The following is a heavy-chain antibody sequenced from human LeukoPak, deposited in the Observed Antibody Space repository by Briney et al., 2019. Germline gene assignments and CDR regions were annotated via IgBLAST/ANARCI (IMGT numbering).Heavy chain of an antibody. D-gene: IGHD1-26*01. V-gene: IGHV4-4*02. CDR3: AKARVGAINYYYYYGMDV. CDR1: GGSISSSNW. Sequence: SETLSLTCAVSGGSISSSNWWSWVRQPPGKGLEWIGEIYHSGSTNYNPSLKSRVTISVDKSKNQFSLKLSSVTAADTAVYYCAKARVGAINYYYYYGMDVWGQGTTVTVSS. J-gene: IGHJ6*02. CDR2: IYHSGST.